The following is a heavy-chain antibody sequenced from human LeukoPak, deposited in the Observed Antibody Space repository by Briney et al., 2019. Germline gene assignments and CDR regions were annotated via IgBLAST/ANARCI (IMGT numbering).Heavy chain of an antibody. J-gene: IGHJ4*02. V-gene: IGHV1-24*01. Sequence: ASVKVSCKVSGYTLTELSMHWVRQAPGKGREGMGGLDPEDGETIYAQKFQGRVTMTEDTSTDTAYMELSSLRSEDTAVYYCATGYSSSWDVSNYYFDYWGQGTLVTVSS. CDR3: ATGYSSSWDVSNYYFDY. CDR1: GYTLTELS. CDR2: LDPEDGET. D-gene: IGHD6-13*01.